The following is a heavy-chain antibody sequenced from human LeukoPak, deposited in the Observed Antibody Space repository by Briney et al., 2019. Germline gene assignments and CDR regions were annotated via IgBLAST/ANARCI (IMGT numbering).Heavy chain of an antibody. CDR1: GGSISSSSYY. J-gene: IGHJ5*02. D-gene: IGHD3-9*01. V-gene: IGHV4-39*01. Sequence: SETLSLTCTVSGGSISSSSYYWGWIRQPPGKGLEWIGSIYYSGSSYYNPSLKSRATISVDTSKNQFSLKLSSVTAADTAVYYCARHPRGYYDMLTGYYSPYWFDPWGQGTLVTVSS. CDR3: ARHPRGYYDMLTGYYSPYWFDP. CDR2: IYYSGSS.